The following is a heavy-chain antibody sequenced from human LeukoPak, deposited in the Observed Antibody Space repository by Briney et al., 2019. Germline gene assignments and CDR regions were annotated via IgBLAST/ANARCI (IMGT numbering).Heavy chain of an antibody. Sequence: SETLSLTCTVSGGSISSGSYYWGWIRQPPGKGLEWIGSIYYSGSTYYNPSLKSRVTISVDTSKNQFSLKLSSVTAADTAVYYCARLRRGWSVRDWGQGTLVTVSS. CDR2: IYYSGST. D-gene: IGHD3-10*01. CDR3: ARLRRGWSVRD. J-gene: IGHJ4*02. CDR1: GGSISSGSYY. V-gene: IGHV4-39*01.